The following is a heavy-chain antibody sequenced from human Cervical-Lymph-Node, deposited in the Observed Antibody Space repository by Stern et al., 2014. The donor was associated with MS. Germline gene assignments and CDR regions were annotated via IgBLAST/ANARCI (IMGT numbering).Heavy chain of an antibody. J-gene: IGHJ4*02. D-gene: IGHD2-21*01. CDR2: IYPGDSDV. Sequence: VQLVQSGAELKKPGESLKISCQTSGYNFISHWIAWVRQVPGKGLEWIGIIYPGDSDVRYSTSFQGHATTSVDKAITNAYLQWNSLKASDTAVYYCARWSVACDYWGQGAL. V-gene: IGHV5-51*03. CDR3: ARWSVACDY. CDR1: GYNFISHW.